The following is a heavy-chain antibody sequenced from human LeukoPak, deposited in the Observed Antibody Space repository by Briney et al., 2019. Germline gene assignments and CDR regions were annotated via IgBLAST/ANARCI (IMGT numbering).Heavy chain of an antibody. Sequence: ASVKVSCKASGYTFTSYGISWVRQAPGQGLEWMGWISAYNGNTNYAQKLQGRVTMTTDTSTSTAYMELRSLRSDDTAVYYCARGLPAAIRAPRDWFDPWGQGTLVTVSS. D-gene: IGHD2-2*02. CDR1: GYTFTSYG. CDR3: ARGLPAAIRAPRDWFDP. J-gene: IGHJ5*02. CDR2: ISAYNGNT. V-gene: IGHV1-18*01.